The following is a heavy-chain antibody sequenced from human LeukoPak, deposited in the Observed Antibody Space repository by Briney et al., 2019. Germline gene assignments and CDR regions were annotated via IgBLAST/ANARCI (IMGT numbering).Heavy chain of an antibody. CDR3: AKGRRVQGASHDI. CDR1: GFTFSNYV. Sequence: GGSLRLSCAASGFTFSNYVMHWVRQAPGKGLQWVAYIWYDGSNKYYADSVKGRFTISRDNSKNTLYLQMNSLRAEDTAVYYCAKGRRVQGASHDIWGQGTMVTVSS. D-gene: IGHD1-26*01. V-gene: IGHV3-30*02. J-gene: IGHJ3*02. CDR2: IWYDGSNK.